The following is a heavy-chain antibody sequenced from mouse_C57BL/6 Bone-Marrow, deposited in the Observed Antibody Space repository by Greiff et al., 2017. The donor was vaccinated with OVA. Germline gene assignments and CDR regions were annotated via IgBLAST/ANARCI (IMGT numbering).Heavy chain of an antibody. V-gene: IGHV1-55*01. CDR1: GYTFTSYW. CDR2: IYPGSGST. CDR3: ARSPYRGAWFAY. J-gene: IGHJ3*01. D-gene: IGHD6-5*01. Sequence: VQLQQPGAELVKPGASVKMSCKASGYTFTSYWITWVKQRPGQGLAWIGDIYPGSGSTNYNEKFKSKATLTVDTSSSTAYMQLSSLTSEDSAVYYCARSPYRGAWFAYWGQGTLVTVSA.